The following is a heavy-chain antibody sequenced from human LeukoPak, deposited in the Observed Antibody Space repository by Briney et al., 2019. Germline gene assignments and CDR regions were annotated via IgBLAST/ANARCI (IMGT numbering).Heavy chain of an antibody. J-gene: IGHJ4*02. CDR1: GFTFSSYG. CDR3: ARENRRDYGSGSYYSY. CDR2: ISYDGSNK. V-gene: IGHV3-30*03. Sequence: GGSLRLSCAASGFTFSSYGMHWVRQAPGKGLEWVAVISYDGSNKYYADSVKGRFTISRDNSKNTLYLQMNSLRAEDTAVYYCARENRRDYGSGSYYSYWGQGTLVTVSS. D-gene: IGHD3-10*01.